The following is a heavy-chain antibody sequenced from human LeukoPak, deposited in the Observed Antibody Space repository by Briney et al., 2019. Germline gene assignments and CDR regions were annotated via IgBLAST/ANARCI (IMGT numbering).Heavy chain of an antibody. CDR3: ARTIESGYLATPFDY. D-gene: IGHD3-3*02. J-gene: IGHJ4*02. V-gene: IGHV1-2*02. CDR2: INPNSGGT. Sequence: SVKVSCKASGHTLTGYYMHWVRQPPGQGLEWMGWINPNSGGTNYTQKFQGRVTMTRDTSISTAYMELSRLRSDDTAVYFCARTIESGYLATPFDYWGQGTLVTVSS. CDR1: GHTLTGYY.